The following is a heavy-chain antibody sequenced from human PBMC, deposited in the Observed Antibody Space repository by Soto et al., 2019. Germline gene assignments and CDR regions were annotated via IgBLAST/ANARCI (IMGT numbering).Heavy chain of an antibody. J-gene: IGHJ6*02. CDR3: AANSLGSGSQGDV. V-gene: IGHV1-69*13. CDR2: IVPIFGTT. D-gene: IGHD3-3*01. Sequence: SVQVSCKASGATFSSYSISWVRQAPGQGLEWMGGIVPIFGTTVYAPRLQGRVTITADGPTSTSYMELSGLRFEDTAIYYCAANSLGSGSQGDVWGQGTTVTVSS. CDR1: GATFSSYS.